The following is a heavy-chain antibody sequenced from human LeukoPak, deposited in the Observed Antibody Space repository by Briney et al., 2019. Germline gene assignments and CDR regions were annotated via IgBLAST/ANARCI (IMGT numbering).Heavy chain of an antibody. V-gene: IGHV3-21*01. CDR3: ARSIVVVVAATGNASDI. CDR1: GFTFSSHS. J-gene: IGHJ3*02. D-gene: IGHD2-15*01. CDR2: ISSSSSYI. Sequence: PGGSLRLSCAASGFTFSSHSMNCVRQAPGKGLEWVSSISSSSSYIYYADSVKGRFTISRDNAKNSLYLQMNSLRAEDTAVYYCARSIVVVVAATGNASDIWGQGTTVTASS.